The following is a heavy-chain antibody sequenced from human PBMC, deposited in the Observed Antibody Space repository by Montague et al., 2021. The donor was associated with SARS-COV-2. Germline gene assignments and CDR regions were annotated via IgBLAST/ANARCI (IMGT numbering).Heavy chain of an antibody. CDR2: IYYSGTT. V-gene: IGHV4-39*01. CDR1: GGSITRNYY. CDR3: ARPLVRGVPKAFDI. D-gene: IGHD3-10*01. J-gene: IGHJ3*02. Sequence: SETLSLTCTVSGGSITRNYYWGWIRQPPGKGLEWVGNIYYSGTTXXNPXXXSRVTISVDASKNQFSLNLTSVTAADTAVYYCARPLVRGVPKAFDIWGQGAVVIVSS.